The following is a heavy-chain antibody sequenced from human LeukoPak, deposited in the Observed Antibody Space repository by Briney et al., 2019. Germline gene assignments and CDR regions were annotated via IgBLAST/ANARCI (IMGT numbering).Heavy chain of an antibody. Sequence: PSETLSLTCTVSGGSISSYYWSWIRQPAGKGLEWIGRIYTSGSTNYNPSLKSRVTISVDTSKNQFSLKLSSVTAADTAVYYCASSLAAGKRNYGMDVWGQGTTVTVSS. D-gene: IGHD6-13*01. V-gene: IGHV4-4*07. CDR1: GGSISSYY. CDR3: ASSLAAGKRNYGMDV. J-gene: IGHJ6*02. CDR2: IYTSGST.